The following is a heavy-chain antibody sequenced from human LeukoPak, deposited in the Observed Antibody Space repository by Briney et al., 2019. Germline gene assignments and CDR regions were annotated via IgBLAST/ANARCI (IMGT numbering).Heavy chain of an antibody. Sequence: GGSLRLSCAASGSTFSSYGMHWVRQAPGKGLEWGAVISYDRSNKYYADSVKGRFTISRDNSKNTLYLQMNSLRAEDTAVYYCAKSRDFGVAAYYYYMDVWGKGTTVTVSS. CDR2: ISYDRSNK. D-gene: IGHD3-3*01. V-gene: IGHV3-30*18. J-gene: IGHJ6*03. CDR3: AKSRDFGVAAYYYYMDV. CDR1: GSTFSSYG.